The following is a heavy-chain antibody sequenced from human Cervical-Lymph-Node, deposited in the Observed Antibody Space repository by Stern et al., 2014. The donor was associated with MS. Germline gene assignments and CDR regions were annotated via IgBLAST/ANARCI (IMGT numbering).Heavy chain of an antibody. CDR3: AKDASTSYFRFFFDD. CDR1: GFMFSSFA. CDR2: ISYEGSSK. Sequence: VQLEESGGGVVQPGRSLRLSCGASGFMFSSFAMHWVRQVPGTGLEWVAAISYEGSSKYYGDSVKGRFTISRDNSKNTMYLQMNSLRPEDTALYYCAKDASTSYFRFFFDDWGQGTLVTVSS. J-gene: IGHJ4*02. D-gene: IGHD2/OR15-2a*01. V-gene: IGHV3-30*18.